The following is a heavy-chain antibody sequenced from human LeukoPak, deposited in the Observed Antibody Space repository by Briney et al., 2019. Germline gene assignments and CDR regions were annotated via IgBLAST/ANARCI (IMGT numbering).Heavy chain of an antibody. CDR2: LKQDGSEE. V-gene: IGHV3-7*01. CDR1: GFTFSNYW. Sequence: PGGSLRLSCAASGFTFSNYWMIWVRQAPGKGLEWVATLKQDGSEEYYVDSVKGRFTISRDNAKNSLFLQMNSLRAEDTAVYYCARGVPTGVDAFDIWGRGQWSPSLQ. J-gene: IGHJ3*02. CDR3: ARGVPTGVDAFDI. D-gene: IGHD1-14*01.